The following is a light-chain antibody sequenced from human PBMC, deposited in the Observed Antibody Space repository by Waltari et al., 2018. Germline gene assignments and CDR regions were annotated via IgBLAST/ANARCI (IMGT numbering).Light chain of an antibody. CDR1: QSLLHSNGNTY. J-gene: IGKJ2*03. CDR2: RVS. Sequence: IVRTQTPLSLPVTPGEPPSISCRSSQSLLHSNGNTYLYWYLQKPGQPPRLLIYRVSNRFSGVPDRFSGSGSGTDFTLKISRVEAEDVGVYYCMQALQTPYSFGQGTKVEIK. CDR3: MQALQTPYS. V-gene: IGKV2-29*02.